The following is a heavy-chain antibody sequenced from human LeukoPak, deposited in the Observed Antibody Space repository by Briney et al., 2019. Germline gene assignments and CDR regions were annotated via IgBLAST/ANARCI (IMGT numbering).Heavy chain of an antibody. CDR2: INMYTANP. CDR1: GYTXTRYA. Sequence: VKVSCXXXGYTXTRYAINWLRQAPGQGLEWMGWINMYTANPAYAQGFTERFVFSLDTSVTTAYLQISNLKTEDTAVYYCARHDNDDDFDYWGQGTLVTVSS. J-gene: IGHJ4*02. CDR3: ARHDNDDDFDY. V-gene: IGHV7-4-1*02. D-gene: IGHD3-16*01.